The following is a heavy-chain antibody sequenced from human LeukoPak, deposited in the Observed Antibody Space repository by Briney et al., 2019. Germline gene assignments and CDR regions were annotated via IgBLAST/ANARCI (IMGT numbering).Heavy chain of an antibody. J-gene: IGHJ3*02. V-gene: IGHV1-18*01. CDR3: ATDQVELRWAFDI. CDR1: GYTFTSYG. Sequence: ASVKVSCKASGYTFTSYGITWVRQAPGQGLEWMGWISAYNGNTNYAQKLQGRVTMTEDTSTDTAYMELSSLRSEDTAVYYCATDQVELRWAFDIWGQGTMVTVSS. D-gene: IGHD5-12*01. CDR2: ISAYNGNT.